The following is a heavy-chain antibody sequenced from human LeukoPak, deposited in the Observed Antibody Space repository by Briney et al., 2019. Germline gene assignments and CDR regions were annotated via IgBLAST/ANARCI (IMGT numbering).Heavy chain of an antibody. V-gene: IGHV1-18*01. D-gene: IGHD3-10*01. CDR3: ARTPNYGSGSLFFWFDS. CDR2: ISTYNGDT. J-gene: IGHJ5*01. CDR1: GYTFTKYG. Sequence: SVKVSCKASGYTFTKYGIAWVRQAPGQGLEWMGWISTYNGDTYYAQKVQGRVTMTTDTSTTTAYMELRSLRSDDTAVYYCARTPNYGSGSLFFWFDSWGQGTLVTVSS.